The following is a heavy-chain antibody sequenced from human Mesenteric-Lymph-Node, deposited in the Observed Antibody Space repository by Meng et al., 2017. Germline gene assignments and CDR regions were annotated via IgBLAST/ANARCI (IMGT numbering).Heavy chain of an antibody. CDR3: ARDPYATGWAG. D-gene: IGHD6-19*01. Sequence: QVPLQGSAPGLVKPSGTLSLTCAVPGGSISISTWWSWVRQPPGKGLEWIGEIYHSGGTNYNPSLRGRVTISLDKSKNQFSLTLRSVTAADTAVYYCARDPYATGWAGWGQGTLVTVSS. V-gene: IGHV4-4*02. J-gene: IGHJ4*02. CDR2: IYHSGGT. CDR1: GGSISISTW.